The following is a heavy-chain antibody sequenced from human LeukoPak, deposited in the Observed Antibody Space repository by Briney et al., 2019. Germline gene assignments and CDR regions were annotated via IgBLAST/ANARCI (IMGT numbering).Heavy chain of an antibody. CDR1: GFTFSSYG. J-gene: IGHJ4*02. CDR3: AKGGAYGDYEDY. Sequence: GGSLRLSCAASGFTFSSYGMHWVRQAPGKGLEWVAVISYDGSNKYHANSVKGRFTISRDNSKNTLYLQMNSLRAEDTAVYYCAKGGAYGDYEDYWGQGTLVTVSS. CDR2: ISYDGSNK. V-gene: IGHV3-30*18. D-gene: IGHD4-17*01.